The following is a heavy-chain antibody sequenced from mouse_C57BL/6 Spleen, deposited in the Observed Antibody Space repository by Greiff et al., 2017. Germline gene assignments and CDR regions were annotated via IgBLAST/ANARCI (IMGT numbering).Heavy chain of an antibody. CDR1: GYTFTSYW. CDR3: ARRATDYWYFDV. J-gene: IGHJ1*03. D-gene: IGHD3-1*01. Sequence: QVQLQQPGAELVMPGASVKLSCKASGYTFTSYWMHWVKQRPGQGLEWIGEIDPSDSYTNYNQKFKGKFTLTVDKSSSTAYMQLSSLTSEDSAVYYCARRATDYWYFDVWGTGTTVTVSS. CDR2: IDPSDSYT. V-gene: IGHV1-69*01.